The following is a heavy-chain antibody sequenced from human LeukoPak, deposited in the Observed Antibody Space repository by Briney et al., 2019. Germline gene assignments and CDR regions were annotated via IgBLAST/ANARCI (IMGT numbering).Heavy chain of an antibody. Sequence: PGGSLRLSCAASGFIVSSNYMSWVRQAPGKGLEWVSVIYSGASTYYADSVKGRFTISRDNSNNTLYLQMNSLRAEDTAIYYCAKNVAASPFRYFDSWGQGTLVTVSS. CDR1: GFIVSSNY. CDR3: AKNVAASPFRYFDS. D-gene: IGHD6-13*01. J-gene: IGHJ4*02. V-gene: IGHV3-53*01. CDR2: IYSGAST.